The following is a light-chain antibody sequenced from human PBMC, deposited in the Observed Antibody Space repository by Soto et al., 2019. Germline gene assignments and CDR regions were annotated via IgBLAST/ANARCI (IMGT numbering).Light chain of an antibody. J-gene: IGKJ3*01. CDR1: QTINTY. CDR2: AAS. CDR3: QQSYRTPLT. V-gene: IGKV1-39*01. Sequence: DIPMTQPPSSLSASVGDRVTITCRASQTINTYLNWYQQKPGKAPKLLIHAASSLQSGVPSRFSGSGSGTDFTLTISSLQPEDFATYYCQQSYRTPLTFGPGTKVDIK.